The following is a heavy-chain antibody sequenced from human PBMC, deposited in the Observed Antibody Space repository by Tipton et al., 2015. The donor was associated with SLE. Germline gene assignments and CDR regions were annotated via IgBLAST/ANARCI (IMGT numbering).Heavy chain of an antibody. CDR2: INHSGST. V-gene: IGHV4-34*01. CDR1: GRSFSGYY. J-gene: IGHJ4*02. D-gene: IGHD1-26*01. Sequence: TLSLTCSVYGRSFSGYYWSWIRQPPGKGLEWIGEINHSGSTNYNPSLKSRVTISVDTSKNQFSLKLSSVTAADTAVYYCARGLFGGSYDYWGQGTLVTVSS. CDR3: ARGLFGGSYDY.